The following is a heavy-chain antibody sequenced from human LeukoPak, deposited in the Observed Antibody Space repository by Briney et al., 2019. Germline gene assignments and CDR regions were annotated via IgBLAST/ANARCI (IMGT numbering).Heavy chain of an antibody. Sequence: PSETLSLTCTVSGDSINTYYWGWIRQPPGKGLEWIGSIYYSGSTYYNPSLKSRVTISVDTSKNQFSLKLSSVTAADTAVYYCARRRVEYYFDYWGQGTLVTVSS. D-gene: IGHD3-10*01. CDR3: ARRRVEYYFDY. J-gene: IGHJ4*02. CDR2: IYYSGST. V-gene: IGHV4-39*01. CDR1: GDSINTYY.